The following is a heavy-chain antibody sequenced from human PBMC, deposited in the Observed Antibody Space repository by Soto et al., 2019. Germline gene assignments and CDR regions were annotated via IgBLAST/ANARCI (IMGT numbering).Heavy chain of an antibody. CDR2: LKQDGSEE. CDR3: ARGGLTYTTGGYYDGYRTHAFEL. CDR1: GVTFGTFW. J-gene: IGHJ3*01. D-gene: IGHD3-22*01. Sequence: WGSLRLPWVGSGVTFGTFWMTCVRQGPGKGLEWVANLKQDGSEEWYVDSVKGRFTISRDNAKNSLYLEMSSLTDGDTAVYYCARGGLTYTTGGYYDGYRTHAFELWGQGTMVTV. V-gene: IGHV3-7*04.